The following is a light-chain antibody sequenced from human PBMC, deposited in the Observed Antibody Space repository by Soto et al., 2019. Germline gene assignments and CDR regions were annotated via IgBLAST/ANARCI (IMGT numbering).Light chain of an antibody. V-gene: IGKV2-40*01. Sequence: DIVMTQSPLSLPVTPGEPASISCRSSQSLLHSNGYNYLDWYLQKPGQSPQLLIYTVSYRASGVPDRFSGTGSGTDFTLQISRVEAEDVGVYYCMQRKEYPWTFGQGTKVDIK. CDR2: TVS. CDR1: QSLLHSNGYNY. CDR3: MQRKEYPWT. J-gene: IGKJ1*01.